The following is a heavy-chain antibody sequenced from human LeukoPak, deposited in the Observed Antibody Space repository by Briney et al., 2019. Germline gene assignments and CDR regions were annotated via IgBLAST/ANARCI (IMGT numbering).Heavy chain of an antibody. CDR1: GYTFTEYY. V-gene: IGHV1-2*02. CDR2: INPNSGGT. D-gene: IGHD3-22*01. J-gene: IGHJ4*02. Sequence: ASVKVSCKASGYTFTEYYMHWVRQAPGQGLEWMGWINPNSGGTNYAQKFQGRVTMTRDTSISTAYMELSSLTSDDTAVYYCATGGHVRVYDSSAYYGHYWGQGTLVTVSS. CDR3: ATGGHVRVYDSSAYYGHY.